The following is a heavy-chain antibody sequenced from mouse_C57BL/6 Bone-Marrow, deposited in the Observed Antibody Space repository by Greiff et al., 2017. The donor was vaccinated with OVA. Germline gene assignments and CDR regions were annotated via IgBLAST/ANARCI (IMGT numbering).Heavy chain of an antibody. CDR1: GYTFTDYY. CDR2: INPNNGGT. CDR3: ARRYYRKDYAMDY. D-gene: IGHD2-12*01. V-gene: IGHV1-26*01. J-gene: IGHJ4*01. Sequence: VQLQQSGPELVKPGASVKISCKASGYTFTDYYMNWVKQSHGKSLEWIGDINPNNGGTSYNQKCKGKATLTVDKSSSTAYMELRSLTSEDSAVYYCARRYYRKDYAMDYWGQGTSVTVSS.